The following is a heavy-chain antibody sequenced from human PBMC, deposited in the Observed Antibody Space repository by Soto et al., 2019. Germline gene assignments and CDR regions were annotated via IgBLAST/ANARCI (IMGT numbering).Heavy chain of an antibody. CDR3: AKDSVRGVTALGVFDF. Sequence: GVSLRLSCTASECTISNYAVIWVRQTKGKGLEWVSGISAGGSSTYDADSVKGRFAISRDNSKKTLYLQMNSLRAEDTAVYYCAKDSVRGVTALGVFDFWGKGTMVTVSS. J-gene: IGHJ3*01. V-gene: IGHV3-23*01. CDR1: ECTISNYA. D-gene: IGHD3-10*01. CDR2: ISAGGSST.